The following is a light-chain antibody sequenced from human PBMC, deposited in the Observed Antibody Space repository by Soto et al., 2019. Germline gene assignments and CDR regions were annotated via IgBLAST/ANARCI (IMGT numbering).Light chain of an antibody. Sequence: QSALTQPPSASVSPGQSVTISCTGTSSDVGYYKYVSWYQQHPGKAPKLLIYEVSKRPSGVPDRLSGSKSGNTASLTVSGLQAEDEADYYCASYAGGTNLVFGTGTKVTVL. J-gene: IGLJ1*01. CDR2: EVS. CDR1: SSDVGYYKY. V-gene: IGLV2-8*01. CDR3: ASYAGGTNLV.